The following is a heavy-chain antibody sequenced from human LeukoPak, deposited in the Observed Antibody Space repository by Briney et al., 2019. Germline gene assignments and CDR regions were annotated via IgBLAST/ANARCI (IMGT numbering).Heavy chain of an antibody. V-gene: IGHV4-59*01. J-gene: IGHJ4*02. D-gene: IGHD5-18*01. Sequence: PSETLSLTCTVSGGSISSYYLSWIRQPPGKGLEWIGYIYYSGSTNYNPSLKSRVTISVDTSKNQFSLKLSSETAADTAVYYCARDLGAMGTFADWGQGTLVTVSS. CDR2: IYYSGST. CDR1: GGSISSYY. CDR3: ARDLGAMGTFAD.